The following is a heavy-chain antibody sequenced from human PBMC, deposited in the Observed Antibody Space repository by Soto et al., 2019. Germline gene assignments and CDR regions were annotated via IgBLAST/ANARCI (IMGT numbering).Heavy chain of an antibody. V-gene: IGHV1-18*01. J-gene: IGHJ6*02. D-gene: IGHD2-8*02. CDR3: AATGGHYFGLDV. CDR1: DHTFTYYG. CDR2: ISGYNGNT. Sequence: QVQLLQSGGEVKKPGASVKVSCNCSDHTFTYYGINWVRRAPGQGLEWMGWISGYNGNTKYSQKFQDSVTMSADTSTRTAFMEMRSLTSDDTAVYFCAATGGHYFGLDVWGQGTTVTVSS.